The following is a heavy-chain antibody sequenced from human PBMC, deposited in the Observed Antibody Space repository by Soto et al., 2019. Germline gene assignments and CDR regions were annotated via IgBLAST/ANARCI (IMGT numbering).Heavy chain of an antibody. V-gene: IGHV1-18*01. CDR1: GYTFASYA. J-gene: IGHJ4*02. CDR3: AREGIQYCGGDCYFGY. D-gene: IGHD2-21*02. CDR2: ISAYNGNT. Sequence: ASVKVSCKASGYTFASYAINWMRQAPGQGLEWMGWISAYNGNTNYAQKLQGRVTMTTDTSTSTAYMELRSLRSDDTAVYYCAREGIQYCGGDCYFGYWGQGSLVTVSS.